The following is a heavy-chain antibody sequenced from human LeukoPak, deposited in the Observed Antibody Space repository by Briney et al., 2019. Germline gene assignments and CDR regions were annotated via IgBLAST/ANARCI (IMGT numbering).Heavy chain of an antibody. V-gene: IGHV3-74*01. J-gene: IGHJ2*01. D-gene: IGHD1-14*01. CDR2: IRNDGTTT. Sequence: PGGFLRLSCAASGFTFSTYWMHWVRQPPGKGLAWVSSIRNDGTTTNYADSVKGRFTISRDNAKNTLYLQMNSLRAEDTAVYYCVRLYKIEGADLWGRGTLVTVSS. CDR1: GFTFSTYW. CDR3: VRLYKIEGADL.